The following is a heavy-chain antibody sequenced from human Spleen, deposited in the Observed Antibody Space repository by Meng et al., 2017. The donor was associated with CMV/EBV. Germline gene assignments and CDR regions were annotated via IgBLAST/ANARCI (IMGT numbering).Heavy chain of an antibody. V-gene: IGHV3-53*01. D-gene: IGHD6-13*01. Sequence: EVQLVESGGGLIQPGGSLRRSCAASGFPVSSNYMGWVRQAPGKGLGWVSVIYSGGSTYYADSVKGRFTISRDNSKNTLYLQMNSLRAEDTAVYYCASSRPSWSQYYFDYWGQGNLGTVSS. CDR2: IYSGGST. CDR1: GFPVSSNY. CDR3: ASSRPSWSQYYFDY. J-gene: IGHJ4*02.